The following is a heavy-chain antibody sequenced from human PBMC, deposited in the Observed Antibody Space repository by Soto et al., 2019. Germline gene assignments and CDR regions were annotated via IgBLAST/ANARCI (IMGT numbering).Heavy chain of an antibody. CDR1: GGSISSGGYY. J-gene: IGHJ5*02. Sequence: SETLSLTCTVSGGSISSGGYYWSWIRQHPGKGLEWIGYIYYSGSTYYNPSLKSRVTISVDTSKNQFSLKLSSVTAADTAVYYCARGVVVAATNWFDPWGQGTLVTVSS. CDR2: IYYSGST. CDR3: ARGVVVAATNWFDP. V-gene: IGHV4-31*03. D-gene: IGHD2-15*01.